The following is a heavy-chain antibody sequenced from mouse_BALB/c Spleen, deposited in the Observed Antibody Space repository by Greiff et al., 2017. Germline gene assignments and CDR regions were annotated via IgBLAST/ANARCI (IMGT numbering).Heavy chain of an antibody. J-gene: IGHJ3*01. CDR3: ARDIKATKGLDY. CDR1: GFTFTDYY. V-gene: IGHV7-3*02. Sequence: EVKVVESGGGLVQPGGSLRLSCATSGFTFTDYYMSWVRQPPGKALEWLGFIRNKANGYTTEYSASVKGRFTISRDNSQSILYLQMNTLRAEDSATYYCARDIKATKGLDYWGQGTLVTVSA. D-gene: IGHD3-2*02. CDR2: IRNKANGYTT.